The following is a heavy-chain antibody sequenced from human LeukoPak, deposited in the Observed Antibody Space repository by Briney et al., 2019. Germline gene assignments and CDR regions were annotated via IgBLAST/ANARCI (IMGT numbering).Heavy chain of an antibody. CDR3: AKSTSSSWYEVELSFDY. Sequence: QAGGSLRLSCAASGFTFSSYSMNWVRQAPGKGLEWVSYISSSSSTIYYADSVKGRFTISRDNSKNTLYLQMNSLRAEDTAVYYCAKSTSSSWYEVELSFDYWGQGTLVTVSS. D-gene: IGHD6-13*01. CDR2: ISSSSSTI. J-gene: IGHJ4*02. CDR1: GFTFSSYS. V-gene: IGHV3-48*01.